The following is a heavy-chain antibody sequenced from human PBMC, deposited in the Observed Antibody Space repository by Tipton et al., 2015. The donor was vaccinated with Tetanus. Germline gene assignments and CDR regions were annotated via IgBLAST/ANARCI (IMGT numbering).Heavy chain of an antibody. D-gene: IGHD3-10*01. CDR2: ISASGST. Sequence: TLSLTCTVSGGSLRSGDHYWSWIRQPPGKGLEWLAYISASGSTNSNYSLKSRVTISVDTSKNQFSLRLRSVAAADTAVYYCARGGRDAHNNPLGAFDVWGRGATVTVSS. V-gene: IGHV4-61*08. CDR3: ARGGRDAHNNPLGAFDV. J-gene: IGHJ3*01. CDR1: GGSLRSGDHY.